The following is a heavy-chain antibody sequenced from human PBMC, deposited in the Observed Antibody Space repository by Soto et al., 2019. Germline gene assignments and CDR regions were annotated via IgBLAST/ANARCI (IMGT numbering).Heavy chain of an antibody. J-gene: IGHJ4*02. Sequence: QVQLVQSGAEVKKPGASVKVSCKASGYTFTSYAMHWVRQAPGQRLEWMGWINAGNGNTKYSQKFQGRVTITRDTSASTGDMELSSLRSDDTAVYYCARNPCITRRPDYWGQGTLVTVSS. D-gene: IGHD3-10*01. CDR1: GYTFTSYA. V-gene: IGHV1-3*01. CDR3: ARNPCITRRPDY. CDR2: INAGNGNT.